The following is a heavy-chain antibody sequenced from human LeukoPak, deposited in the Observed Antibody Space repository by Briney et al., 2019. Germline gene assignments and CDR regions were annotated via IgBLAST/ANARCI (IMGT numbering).Heavy chain of an antibody. CDR1: GGSISSSSYY. V-gene: IGHV4-39*01. CDR3: AGSGYYYFDY. Sequence: SETLSLTCTVSGGSISSSSYYWGWIRQPPGKGLEWIGSIYYNGSTYYNPSLKSRVTISVDTSKNQFSLKLSSVTAADTAVYYCAGSGYYYFDYWGQGTLVTVSS. J-gene: IGHJ4*02. D-gene: IGHD3-3*01. CDR2: IYYNGST.